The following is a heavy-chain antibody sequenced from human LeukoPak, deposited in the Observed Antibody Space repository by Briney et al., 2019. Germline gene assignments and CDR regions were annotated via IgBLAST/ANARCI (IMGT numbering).Heavy chain of an antibody. D-gene: IGHD3-10*01. CDR3: TTEYYYGSGTDGDY. V-gene: IGHV3-15*01. J-gene: IGHJ4*02. CDR2: IKSKMDGGTT. CDR1: GFTFSSYG. Sequence: PGGSLRLSCAASGFTFSSYGMHWVRQPPGQGLEWVGRIKSKMDGGTTDYAAPVKGRFTISRDDSKNTLYLQMNSLKTEDTAVYYCTTEYYYGSGTDGDYWGQGTLVTVSS.